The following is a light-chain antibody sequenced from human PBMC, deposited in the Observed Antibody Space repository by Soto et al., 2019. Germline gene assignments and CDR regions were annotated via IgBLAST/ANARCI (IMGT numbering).Light chain of an antibody. V-gene: IGKV3D-20*01. CDR2: DAS. CDR1: ERVSSSY. Sequence: IVLTQSPATMSLSPGERATLSCGGSERVSSSYVAWYQMKAGLAPRLLIHDASTRASGIPDRFRGSKSGTDFTLTIRGLEPEDAALYYCQQYGSSPITFGQGTRLEIK. CDR3: QQYGSSPIT. J-gene: IGKJ5*01.